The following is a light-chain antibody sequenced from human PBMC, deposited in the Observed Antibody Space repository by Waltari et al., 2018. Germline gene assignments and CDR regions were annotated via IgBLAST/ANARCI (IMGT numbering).Light chain of an antibody. Sequence: SYVVTQPPSVSVAPGETATITCGGDNIGTYIVHGYQQKAGQAPVLVIFYDRDRPSGIPDRFPGSNSGNTATLTISRVEAGDEARYYCHVWHPHVDPGVFGTGTEVTVL. V-gene: IGLV3-21*04. CDR3: HVWHPHVDPGV. CDR1: NIGTYI. J-gene: IGLJ1*01. CDR2: YDR.